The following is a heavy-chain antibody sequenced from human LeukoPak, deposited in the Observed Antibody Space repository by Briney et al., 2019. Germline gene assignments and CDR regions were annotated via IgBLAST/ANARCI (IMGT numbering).Heavy chain of an antibody. CDR3: ARGLLWFGGDYFDY. D-gene: IGHD3-10*01. V-gene: IGHV4-61*02. CDR2: IYTSGST. CDR1: GGSISSGSYS. Sequence: SQTLSLTCTVSGGSISSGSYSWSWIRQPAGKGLEWIGRIYTSGSTNYNPSLKSRVTISVDTSKNQFSLKLSSVTAADTAVYYCARGLLWFGGDYFDYWGTGTLVTVSS. J-gene: IGHJ4*02.